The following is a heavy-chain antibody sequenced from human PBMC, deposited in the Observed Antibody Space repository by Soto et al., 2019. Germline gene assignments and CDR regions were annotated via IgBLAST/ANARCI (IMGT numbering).Heavy chain of an antibody. CDR1: GYNFTSYW. Sequence: GESLKISCKGSGYNFTSYWIVWVRQMPGKGLEWMGIIYPADSDTSYSPSFQGQVTISADKSISTAYLQWSSLKASDTAMYYCARVRYSAGYYFDYWGQGTLVTVSS. J-gene: IGHJ4*02. D-gene: IGHD6-13*01. V-gene: IGHV5-51*01. CDR3: ARVRYSAGYYFDY. CDR2: IYPADSDT.